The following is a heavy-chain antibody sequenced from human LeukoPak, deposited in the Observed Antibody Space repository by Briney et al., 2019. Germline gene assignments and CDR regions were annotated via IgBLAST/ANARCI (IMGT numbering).Heavy chain of an antibody. CDR2: ISGPGSST. D-gene: IGHD4/OR15-4a*01. Sequence: GGSLRLSCAASGFTFSNYAMSWVRQAPGKGLEWVSTISGPGSSTYSADSVKGRFTISRDNSKNTLYLQMHSLRAEDTAVYYCARRAGAYSHPYDYWGQGTLVTVSS. J-gene: IGHJ4*02. CDR1: GFTFSNYA. CDR3: ARRAGAYSHPYDY. V-gene: IGHV3-23*01.